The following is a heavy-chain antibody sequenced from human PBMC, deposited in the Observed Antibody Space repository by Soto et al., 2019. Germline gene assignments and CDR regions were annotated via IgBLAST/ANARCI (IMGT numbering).Heavy chain of an antibody. J-gene: IGHJ4*02. D-gene: IGHD6-19*01. Sequence: QITLKESGPPLVKPTQTLTLTCTFSGFSLSSTRMAVGWIRQPPGTALEWLALIYWDDDKRYSPFLKSRLTITKDTSKNQVVLTRSNMDPVDTARYYCAHIVVAGLGYYFDYWGQGTLVTGSS. CDR1: GFSLSSTRMA. V-gene: IGHV2-5*02. CDR2: IYWDDDK. CDR3: AHIVVAGLGYYFDY.